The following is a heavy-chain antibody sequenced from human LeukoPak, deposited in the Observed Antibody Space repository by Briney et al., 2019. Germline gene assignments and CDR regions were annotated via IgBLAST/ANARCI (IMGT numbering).Heavy chain of an antibody. Sequence: GSLRLSCAASGFTFSDYYMSWIRQAPGKGLEWVSYISSGGSDKYHADSVKGRFAISRDDAKNSLYLQMNSPRAEDTAVYYCARELNPYSSSWFHWGQGTLVTVSS. J-gene: IGHJ4*02. V-gene: IGHV3-11*01. CDR1: GFTFSDYY. CDR2: ISSGGSDK. D-gene: IGHD6-13*01. CDR3: ARELNPYSSSWFH.